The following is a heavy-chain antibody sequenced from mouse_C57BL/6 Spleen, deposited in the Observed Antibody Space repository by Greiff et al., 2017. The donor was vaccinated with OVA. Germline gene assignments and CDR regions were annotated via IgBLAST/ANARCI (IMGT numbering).Heavy chain of an antibody. J-gene: IGHJ3*01. V-gene: IGHV1-50*01. CDR2: IDPSDSYP. CDR3: AKLTTLKAWFAD. Sequence: QVQLQQPGAELVKPGASVKLSCKASGYTFTSYWMQWVKQRPGQGLEWIGEIDPSDSYPNYNQKFKGKATLTVDTSSSTAYMQLSSRTSEDSAGDDCAKLTTLKAWFADWGQGTLVTVSA. D-gene: IGHD2-12*01. CDR1: GYTFTSYW.